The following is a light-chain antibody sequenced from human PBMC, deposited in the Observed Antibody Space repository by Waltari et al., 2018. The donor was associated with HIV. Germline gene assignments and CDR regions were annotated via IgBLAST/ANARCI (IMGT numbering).Light chain of an antibody. CDR2: DAS. CDR3: QQSFDVPLV. Sequence: DIQMTQSPSSLSASVGDRVTITCRASQSISVYLNWYQQKQGKAPQLLIYDASTLQSGLPSRFSGSGSGTDFTLTITNLHPEDFATYFCQQSFDVPLVFGPGTKVD. J-gene: IGKJ3*01. CDR1: QSISVY. V-gene: IGKV1-39*01.